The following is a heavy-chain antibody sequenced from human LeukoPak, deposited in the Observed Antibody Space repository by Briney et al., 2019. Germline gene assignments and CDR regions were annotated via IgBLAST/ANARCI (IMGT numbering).Heavy chain of an antibody. J-gene: IGHJ1*01. V-gene: IGHV3-11*05. CDR1: GFTFSDYY. Sequence: GSLRLSCAASGFTFSDYYMSWIRQAPGKGLEWVSYISSSSGIYAGYADSVKGRFSISRDNAKKSVYLQMNSLRVEDTAVYYCASEDGTFQYWGQGTLVTVSS. CDR3: ASEDGTFQY. CDR2: ISSSSGIYA.